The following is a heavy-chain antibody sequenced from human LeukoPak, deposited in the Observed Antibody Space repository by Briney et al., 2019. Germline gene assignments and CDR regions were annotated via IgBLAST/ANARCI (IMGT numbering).Heavy chain of an antibody. CDR2: ISDIGSI. CDR1: GGSISSYY. V-gene: IGHV4-59*08. CDR3: AGHHPRNTVDF. D-gene: IGHD2-8*02. Sequence: PSETLSLTCTVSGGSISSYYWSWIRQPPRKGLEWIAYISDIGSINYNPSLKSRVAISLDTSKNQFSLKLSSVTAADTAVYYCAGHHPRNTVDFWGQGTLVTVSS. J-gene: IGHJ4*02.